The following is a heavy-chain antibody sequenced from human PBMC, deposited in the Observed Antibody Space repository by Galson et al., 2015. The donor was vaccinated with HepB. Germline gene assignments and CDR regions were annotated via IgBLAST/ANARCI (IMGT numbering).Heavy chain of an antibody. CDR3: ARDRAPASL. V-gene: IGHV3-7*01. CDR2: IKTDGSAK. D-gene: IGHD3-10*01. Sequence: SLRLSCAASGFSFSSYWMSWVRQAPGKGLECVATIKTDGSAKQYVDSVRGRFTISRDNAKSSLFLQMNSLRGEDTAVYYCARDRAPASLWGQGTLVTVSS. CDR1: GFSFSSYW. J-gene: IGHJ4*02.